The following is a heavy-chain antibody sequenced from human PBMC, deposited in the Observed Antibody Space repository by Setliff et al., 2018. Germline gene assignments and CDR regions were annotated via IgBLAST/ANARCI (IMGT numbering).Heavy chain of an antibody. CDR2: ISGSGSPI. V-gene: IGHV3-48*03. Sequence: PGGSLRLSCAASGFTFSSYEMNWVRQAPGKGLEWVSYISGSGSPIFYADSVKGRFTISRDNAKNSLYLQMNSLRAEDTAVYYCARLYRPESRYYFFDYWGQGTLVTVSS. D-gene: IGHD3-3*01. J-gene: IGHJ4*02. CDR1: GFTFSSYE. CDR3: ARLYRPESRYYFFDY.